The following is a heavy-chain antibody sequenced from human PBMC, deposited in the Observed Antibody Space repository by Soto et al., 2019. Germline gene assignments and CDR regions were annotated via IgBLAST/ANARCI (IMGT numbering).Heavy chain of an antibody. CDR1: GGSISSSRYY. V-gene: IGHV4-39*07. J-gene: IGHJ4*02. D-gene: IGHD2-2*01. Sequence: SETLSLTCTVSGGSISSSRYYRGWIRQPPGKGLEWIGSIYYSGSTYYNPSLKSRVTISVDTSKNQFSLKLSSVTAADTAVYYWARDKVVPTYRWTHYFDYWGQETLVTVST. CDR3: ARDKVVPTYRWTHYFDY. CDR2: IYYSGST.